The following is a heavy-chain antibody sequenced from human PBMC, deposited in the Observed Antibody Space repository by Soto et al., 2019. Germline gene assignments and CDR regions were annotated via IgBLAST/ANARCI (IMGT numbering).Heavy chain of an antibody. CDR3: ARKDKSGYFNWFDP. CDR2: IFPSDSDT. CDR1: GYKFTSSW. D-gene: IGHD3-22*01. J-gene: IGHJ5*02. Sequence: PGESLKGSGRTSGYKFTSSWIAWVRQMPGKGLEWMGIIFPSDSDTRYSPSFQGQVTISADRSTSTVFLQWASLKASDTAVYFCARKDKSGYFNWFDPWGQSTLVTVSS. V-gene: IGHV5-51*01.